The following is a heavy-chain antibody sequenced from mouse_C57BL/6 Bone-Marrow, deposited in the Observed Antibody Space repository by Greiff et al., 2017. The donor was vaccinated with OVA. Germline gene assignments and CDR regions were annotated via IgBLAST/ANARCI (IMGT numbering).Heavy chain of an antibody. J-gene: IGHJ2*01. D-gene: IGHD2-10*02. CDR3: AREEYDYFDY. CDR1: GYTFTDYY. V-gene: IGHV1-75*01. CDR2: IFPGSGST. Sequence: QVQLQQSGPELVKPGASVKISCKASGYTFTDYYINWVKQRPGQGLEWIGWIFPGSGSTYYNEKFKGKATLTVDESSSTAYMLLSSLTSEDSAVYFCAREEYDYFDYWGQGTTLTVSS.